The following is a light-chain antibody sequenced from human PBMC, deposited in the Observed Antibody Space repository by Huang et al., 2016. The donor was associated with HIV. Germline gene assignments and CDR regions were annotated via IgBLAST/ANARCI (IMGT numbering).Light chain of an antibody. CDR1: QSVNRN. Sequence: EIVMTQSPATLSVSPGDRATLSCRASQSVNRNLAWYQQKPGQAPGLLIYGASTRASGIPARFSGSASGTEITLTISSLQSEASAVYYCQHFNNWPPWTFGQGTKLEIK. CDR3: QHFNNWPPWT. CDR2: GAS. V-gene: IGKV3D-15*01. J-gene: IGKJ2*02.